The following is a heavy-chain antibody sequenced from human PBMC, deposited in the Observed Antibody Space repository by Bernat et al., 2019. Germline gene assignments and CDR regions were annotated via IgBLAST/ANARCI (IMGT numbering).Heavy chain of an antibody. V-gene: IGHV3-23*01. D-gene: IGHD4-17*01. CDR3: ATKAEFSTVTYSVDY. Sequence: EVQLLESGGNLVQPGGSLRLSCAASGFTFSSYAMNWVRQAPGKGLEWVSAISGSGGSTYYADSVKGRFTISRDNSKNTLYLQVNSLRAEDTAVYYCATKAEFSTVTYSVDYWGQGTLVTVSS. CDR1: GFTFSSYA. CDR2: ISGSGGST. J-gene: IGHJ4*02.